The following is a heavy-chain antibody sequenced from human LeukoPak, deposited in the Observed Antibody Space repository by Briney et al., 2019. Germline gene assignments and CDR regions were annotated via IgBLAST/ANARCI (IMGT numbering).Heavy chain of an antibody. Sequence: ASVKVSCKASGYTFTGYYMHWVRQAPGRGLEWMGWINPNSGGTNYAQKFQGRVTMTRDTSISTAYMELSRLRSDNTAVYYCAREHDYVSYYYGMDVWGQGTTVTVSS. CDR1: GYTFTGYY. CDR3: AREHDYVSYYYGMDV. CDR2: INPNSGGT. J-gene: IGHJ6*02. D-gene: IGHD3-16*01. V-gene: IGHV1-2*02.